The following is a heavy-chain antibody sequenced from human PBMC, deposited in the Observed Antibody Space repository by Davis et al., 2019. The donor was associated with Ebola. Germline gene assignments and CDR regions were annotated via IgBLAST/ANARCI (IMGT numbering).Heavy chain of an antibody. CDR1: GFTFTSYS. J-gene: IGHJ6*02. CDR2: ISGSDSST. Sequence: PGGSLRLSCAASGFTFTSYSMTWVRQAPGKGLEWVSGISGSDSSTYYADSVKGRFTFSRDNSKNTLYLQMNSLRAEDTAVYYCAKGSLNGSRSITAGMDVWGQGTTVTVSS. V-gene: IGHV3-23*01. D-gene: IGHD3-10*01. CDR3: AKGSLNGSRSITAGMDV.